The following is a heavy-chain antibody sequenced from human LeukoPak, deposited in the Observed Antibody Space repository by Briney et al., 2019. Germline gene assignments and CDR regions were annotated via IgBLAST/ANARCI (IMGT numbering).Heavy chain of an antibody. Sequence: SETLFLSCTVSGVSISSYFWSWIRQPPGRGLEWIGYIYYSGSTNYNPSLKSRVTMSVDTSKNQFSLKLSSVTAADTAVYYCARIDRAVAGTIDYWGQGTLVTVSS. D-gene: IGHD6-19*01. V-gene: IGHV4-59*08. CDR2: IYYSGST. J-gene: IGHJ4*02. CDR1: GVSISSYF. CDR3: ARIDRAVAGTIDY.